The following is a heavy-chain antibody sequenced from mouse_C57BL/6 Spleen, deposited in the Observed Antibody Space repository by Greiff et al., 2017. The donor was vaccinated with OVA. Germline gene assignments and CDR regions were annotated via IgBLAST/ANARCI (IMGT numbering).Heavy chain of an antibody. CDR1: GYTFTSYW. V-gene: IGHV1-61*01. CDR3: ARRGVVPFAY. D-gene: IGHD1-1*01. Sequence: QVQLQQPGAELVRPGSSVKLSCKASGYTFTSYWMDWVKQRPGQGLEWLGNIYPSDSDTHYNQKFKDKSTLTVDKATSTAYMQLSSLTSEDSAVYYCARRGVVPFAYWGQGTLVTVSA. CDR2: IYPSDSDT. J-gene: IGHJ3*01.